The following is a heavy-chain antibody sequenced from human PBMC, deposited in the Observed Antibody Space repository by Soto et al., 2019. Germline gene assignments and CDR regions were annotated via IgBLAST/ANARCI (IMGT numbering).Heavy chain of an antibody. CDR2: IYPGDSDT. D-gene: IGHD3-22*01. J-gene: IGHJ5*02. V-gene: IGHV5-51*01. Sequence: GESLKISCKGSGYSFTSYWIGWVRQMPGKCLEWMWIIYPGDSDTRYSPSFQGQVTISADKSISTAYLQWSSLKASDTAMYYCARRGYYYDSSGPYNWFDPWGQGTLVTVSS. CDR1: GYSFTSYW. CDR3: ARRGYYYDSSGPYNWFDP.